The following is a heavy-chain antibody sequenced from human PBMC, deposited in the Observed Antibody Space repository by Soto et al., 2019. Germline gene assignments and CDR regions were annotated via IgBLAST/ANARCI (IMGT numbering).Heavy chain of an antibody. V-gene: IGHV4-59*08. Sequence: SETLSLTCIVSGASISSYYWSWIRQPPGKGLEWIGYIYYNGSTNYNPSLKSRVTISVATSKNQFSLKLSSVTAADTAGYYCARLPSNNWFDPWGQGTLVTVSS. CDR3: ARLPSNNWFDP. CDR1: GASISSYY. CDR2: IYYNGST. J-gene: IGHJ5*02.